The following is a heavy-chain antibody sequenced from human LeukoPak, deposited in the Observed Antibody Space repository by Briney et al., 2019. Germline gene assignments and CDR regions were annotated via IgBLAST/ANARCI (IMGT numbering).Heavy chain of an antibody. CDR3: ARRVRGVIDY. CDR1: GGSISSSSYY. V-gene: IGHV4-39*01. J-gene: IGHJ4*02. Sequence: PSETLSLTCTVSGGSISSSSYYWGWIRQPPGKGLEWIGSIYYSGSTYYNPSLKSRVTISVDTSKNQFSLKLSSVTAADTAVYYCARRVRGVIDYWGQGTLVTVSS. D-gene: IGHD3-10*01. CDR2: IYYSGST.